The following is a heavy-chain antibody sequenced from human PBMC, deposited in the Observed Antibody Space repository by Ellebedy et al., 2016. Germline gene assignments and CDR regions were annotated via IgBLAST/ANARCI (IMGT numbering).Heavy chain of an antibody. CDR3: ARARGTGTTRADYYGMDV. Sequence: VKGRFTISRDNSKNTVNLQMNSLRAEDTAVYYCARARGTGTTRADYYGMDVWGQGTTVTVSS. V-gene: IGHV3-30*07. J-gene: IGHJ6*02. D-gene: IGHD1-7*01.